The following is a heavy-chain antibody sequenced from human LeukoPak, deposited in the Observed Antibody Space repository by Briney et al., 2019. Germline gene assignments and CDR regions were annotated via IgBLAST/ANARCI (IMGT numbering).Heavy chain of an antibody. CDR3: TTRSGDFWSGFVY. CDR2: FDPEEAKM. D-gene: IGHD3-3*01. Sequence: ASVKVSCKVSGNGLSELSIQWVRQAPGKGLECMGGFDPEEAKMVYAQNFQGRVTMTEDTSTQTAYMELSGLTSDDTAVYYCTTRSGDFWSGFVYWGQGTLVTVSS. V-gene: IGHV1-24*01. J-gene: IGHJ4*02. CDR1: GNGLSELS.